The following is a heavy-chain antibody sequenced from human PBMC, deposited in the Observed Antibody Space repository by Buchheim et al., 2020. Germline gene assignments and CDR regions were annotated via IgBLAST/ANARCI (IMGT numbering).Heavy chain of an antibody. CDR3: ARGGIVVVPADSTEPNSGMDV. V-gene: IGHV1-8*01. Sequence: QVQLVQSGAEVKKPGASVKVSCKASGYTFTSYDINWVRQATGQGLEWMGWMNPNSGNTGYAQKFQGRVTMTRNTSISTAYMELSSLRSEDTAVYYCARGGIVVVPADSTEPNSGMDVWGQGTT. CDR2: MNPNSGNT. J-gene: IGHJ6*02. CDR1: GYTFTSYD. D-gene: IGHD2-2*01.